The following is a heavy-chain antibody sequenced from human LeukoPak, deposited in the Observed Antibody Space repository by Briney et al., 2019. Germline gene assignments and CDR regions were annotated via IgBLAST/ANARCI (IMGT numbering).Heavy chain of an antibody. CDR1: GFTVSGNY. J-gene: IGHJ3*02. CDR2: IYSGGNT. CDR3: ARHNYYESSGPDAFDI. Sequence: GGSLRLSCAASGFTVSGNYMSWVRQAPGKGLEGVSVIYSGGNTYYAGSVKGRFTISRDNSKNTLYFQMNSLRAEDTAVYYCARHNYYESSGPDAFDIWGQGTMVTVSS. V-gene: IGHV3-66*04. D-gene: IGHD3-22*01.